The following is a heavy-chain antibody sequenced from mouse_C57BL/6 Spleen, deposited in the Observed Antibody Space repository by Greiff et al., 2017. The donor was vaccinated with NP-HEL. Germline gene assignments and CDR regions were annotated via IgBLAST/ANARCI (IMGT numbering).Heavy chain of an antibody. CDR2: IDPSDSGT. D-gene: IGHD1-1*01. J-gene: IGHJ3*01. CDR3: ARGDITFFSGFAY. CDR1: GYTFTSYW. Sequence: QVQLQQSGAELVKPGASVKLSCKASGYTFTSYWMHWVKQRPGQGLEWIGEIDPSDSGTTYNQKFKGKSTLTVDKSSSTAYMQLISLTSEDSAVYYCARGDITFFSGFAYWGQGTLVTVSA. V-gene: IGHV1-69*01.